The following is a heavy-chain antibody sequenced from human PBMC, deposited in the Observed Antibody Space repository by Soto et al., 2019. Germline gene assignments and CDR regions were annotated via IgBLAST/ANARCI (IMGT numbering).Heavy chain of an antibody. CDR2: ISTYSGNT. J-gene: IGHJ4*02. Sequence: QLVQSGAEVKKPGASVTVSCKASGYTFNNYGVIWVRQAPGQGLEWMGWISTYSGNTNYAQKFQGRVTMTTDPSTTTAYKELGSLRSDDTAVYYCARDNGYNDYWGQGTLVTVSS. D-gene: IGHD5-12*01. CDR3: ARDNGYNDY. V-gene: IGHV1-18*01. CDR1: GYTFNNYG.